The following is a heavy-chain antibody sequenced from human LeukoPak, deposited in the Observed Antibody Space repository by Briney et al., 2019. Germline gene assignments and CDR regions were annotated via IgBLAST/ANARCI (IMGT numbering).Heavy chain of an antibody. CDR2: IKQDGSER. V-gene: IGHV3-7*01. CDR1: GFTFSGFS. Sequence: GGSLRLSCAASGFTFSGFSMSWVRQSPTKGLERVANIKQDGSERYYVDSVKGRFTISRDNAKNSLSLQMNNLRVEDTAVYYCARAGSHWHYVYWGQGTVVTVSS. CDR3: ARAGSHWHYVY. J-gene: IGHJ4*02. D-gene: IGHD3-10*01.